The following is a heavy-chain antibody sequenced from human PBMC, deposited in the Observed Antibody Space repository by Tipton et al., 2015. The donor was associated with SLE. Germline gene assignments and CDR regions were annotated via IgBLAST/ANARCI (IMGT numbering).Heavy chain of an antibody. J-gene: IGHJ4*02. D-gene: IGHD6-19*01. CDR2: IWYDGSNE. CDR1: GFTFSNYG. CDR3: AKEASSGWFD. V-gene: IGHV3-33*06. Sequence: RSLRLSCAASGFTFSNYGMHWVRQAPGKGLEWVAVIWYDGSNEDYADSVKGRFTISRDNSKNTLYMQMNSLRADDTAVYYCAKEASSGWFDWGQGTLVTVSS.